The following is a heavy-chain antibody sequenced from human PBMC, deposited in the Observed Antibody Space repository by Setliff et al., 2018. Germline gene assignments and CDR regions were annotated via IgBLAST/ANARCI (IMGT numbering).Heavy chain of an antibody. Sequence: PSETLSLTCAVSGSAISSGHYWGWIRQPPGKGLEWIGSFRPSGKTYYNPSLNSRGTISVDTSKKQFSLKVTSVTAADTAVYYCVRDAGDGYGVDAYAGGGFDFWGQGTMVTVSS. CDR2: FRPSGKT. CDR3: VRDAGDGYGVDAYAGGGFDF. J-gene: IGHJ3*01. D-gene: IGHD4-17*01. V-gene: IGHV4-38-2*02. CDR1: GSAISSGHY.